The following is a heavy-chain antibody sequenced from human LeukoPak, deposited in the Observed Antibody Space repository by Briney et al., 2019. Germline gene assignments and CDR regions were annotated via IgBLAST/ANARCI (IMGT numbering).Heavy chain of an antibody. CDR1: GFTFSSYG. V-gene: IGHV3-48*04. CDR2: ISSSGSTI. Sequence: GGSLRLSCAASGFTFSSYGMSWVRQAPGKGLEWVSAISSSGSTIYYADSVKGRFTISRDNAKNSLYLQMNSLRAEDTAVYYCARERSPKYFNLWGRGTLVTVSS. CDR3: ARERSPKYFNL. J-gene: IGHJ2*01. D-gene: IGHD3-3*01.